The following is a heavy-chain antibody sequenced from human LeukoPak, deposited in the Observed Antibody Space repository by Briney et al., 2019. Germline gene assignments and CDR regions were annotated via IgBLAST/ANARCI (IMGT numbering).Heavy chain of an antibody. D-gene: IGHD3-16*02. J-gene: IGHJ4*02. Sequence: SQTLSLTCTVSGGSISSGSYYWSWIRQPAGMGLEWIGRIYTSGSTNYNPSLKSRVTISVDTSKNQFPLKLSSVTAADTAVYYCARSDYVWGSYRYLDYWGQGTLVTVSS. CDR3: ARSDYVWGSYRYLDY. CDR1: GGSISSGSYY. CDR2: IYTSGST. V-gene: IGHV4-61*02.